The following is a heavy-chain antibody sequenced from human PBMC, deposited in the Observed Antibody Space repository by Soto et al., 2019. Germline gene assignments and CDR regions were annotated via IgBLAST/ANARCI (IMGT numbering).Heavy chain of an antibody. CDR2: IWYDGSNK. CDR3: ARDIVVVPAAKRIYYYMDV. D-gene: IGHD2-2*01. V-gene: IGHV3-33*01. J-gene: IGHJ6*03. CDR1: GFTFSSYG. Sequence: GGSLRLSCAASGFTFSSYGMHWVRQAPGKGLEWVAVIWYDGSNKYYADSVKGRFTISRDNSKNTLYLQMNSLRAEDTAVYYCARDIVVVPAAKRIYYYMDVWGKGTTVTVSS.